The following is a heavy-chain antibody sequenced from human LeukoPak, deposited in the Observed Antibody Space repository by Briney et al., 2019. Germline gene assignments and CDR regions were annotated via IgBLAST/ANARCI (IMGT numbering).Heavy chain of an antibody. J-gene: IGHJ4*02. V-gene: IGHV3-15*01. CDR3: TTRNYVGTATYDY. CDR1: GFTFSNAW. Sequence: GGSLRLSCAASGFTFSNAWMSWVRQAPGKGLEWLGRIKSKTDGGTTDYAAPVKGRFTISRDDSKNTLYLQMNSLKTEDTAVYYCTTRNYVGTATYDYWGQGTLVTVSS. CDR2: IKSKTDGGTT. D-gene: IGHD4-23*01.